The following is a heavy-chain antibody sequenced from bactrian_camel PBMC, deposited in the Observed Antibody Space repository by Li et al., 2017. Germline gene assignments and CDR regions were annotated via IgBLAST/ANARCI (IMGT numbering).Heavy chain of an antibody. CDR1: GYTFYL. CDR2: VYSRGVGT. Sequence: DVQLVESGGGSVQAGGSLRLSCAASGYTFYLMAWFHQAPGKEREGVAAVYSRGVGTWYTNSVRGRFTIVQDNVKNMVYLQMNNLKLEDTGTYYCVKGWRAPAGPRGQGTQVTVS. V-gene: IGHV3S40*01. J-gene: IGHJ4*01. CDR3: VKGWRAPAGP.